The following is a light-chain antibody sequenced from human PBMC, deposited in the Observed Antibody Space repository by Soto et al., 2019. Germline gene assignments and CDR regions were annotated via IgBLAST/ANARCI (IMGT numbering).Light chain of an antibody. Sequence: EIVWTPSPGTLSLSPGARATLSGRASQSVSNNYLAWYQQKPGQAPRLLIYGASSRATGIPARFSGSGSGTDFTLTISSLEPEDFAVYYCQQYGSSPITFGQGTRLEI. CDR1: QSVSNNY. CDR3: QQYGSSPIT. CDR2: GAS. J-gene: IGKJ5*01. V-gene: IGKV3-20*01.